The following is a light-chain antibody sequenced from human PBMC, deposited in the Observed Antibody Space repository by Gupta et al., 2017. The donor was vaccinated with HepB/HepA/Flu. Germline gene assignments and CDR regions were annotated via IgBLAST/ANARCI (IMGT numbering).Light chain of an antibody. Sequence: QSALAQPASVSGSPGQSITISCTGTSSDIGIFNLVSWYQQHPGKAPKLIIFDVTKRPSGVSNRFSGSKSGTTASLAISGLQPEDEADYYCCSYARNSIRIFGGGTKLTVL. CDR2: DVT. CDR1: SSDIGIFNL. V-gene: IGLV2-23*02. CDR3: CSYARNSIRI. J-gene: IGLJ2*01.